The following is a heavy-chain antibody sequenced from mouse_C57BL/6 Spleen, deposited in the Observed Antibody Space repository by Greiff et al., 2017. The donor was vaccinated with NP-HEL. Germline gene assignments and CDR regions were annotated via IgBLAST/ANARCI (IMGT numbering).Heavy chain of an antibody. V-gene: IGHV1-69*01. CDR3: ARRQIDYDGPDY. CDR2: IDPSDSYT. CDR1: GYTFTSYW. Sequence: QVQLQQPGAELVMPGASVKLSCKASGYTFTSYWMHWVKQRPGQGLEWIGEIDPSDSYTNYNQKFKGKSTLTVDKSSSTAYMQLSSLTSEDSAVYCCARRQIDYDGPDYWGQGTTLTVSS. J-gene: IGHJ2*01. D-gene: IGHD2-4*01.